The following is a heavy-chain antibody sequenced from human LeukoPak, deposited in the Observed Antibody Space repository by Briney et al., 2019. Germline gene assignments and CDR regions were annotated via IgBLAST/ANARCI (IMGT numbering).Heavy chain of an antibody. J-gene: IGHJ4*02. D-gene: IGHD1-20*01. CDR1: GFTFSSYS. CDR3: ARTNWNGRAYYFDY. CDR2: ISSSSSYI. Sequence: GGSLRLSCAASGFTFSSYSMNWVRQAPGKGLEWVSSISSSSSYIYYADSVKGRFTISRDNAKNSLYLQMNSLRAEDTAVYYCARTNWNGRAYYFDYWGQGTLVTASS. V-gene: IGHV3-21*01.